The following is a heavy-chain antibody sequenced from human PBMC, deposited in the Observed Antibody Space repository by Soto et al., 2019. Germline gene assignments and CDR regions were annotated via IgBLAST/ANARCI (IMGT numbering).Heavy chain of an antibody. D-gene: IGHD4-17*01. J-gene: IGHJ5*02. CDR1: GGSFSGYY. CDR3: AYTPTVTTRGWFDP. Sequence: QVQLQQWGAGLLKPSETLSLTCAVYGGSFSGYYWSWIRQPPGKGLEWIGEINHSGSTNYNPSLKSRVTISVDTSKHQFSLKLSSVTAADTAVYYCAYTPTVTTRGWFDPWGQGTLVTVSS. CDR2: INHSGST. V-gene: IGHV4-34*01.